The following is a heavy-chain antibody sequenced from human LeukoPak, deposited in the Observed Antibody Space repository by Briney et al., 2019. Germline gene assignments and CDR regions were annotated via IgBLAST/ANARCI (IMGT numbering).Heavy chain of an antibody. CDR2: FSGSGGST. CDR1: GFTFSSYA. Sequence: PGGSLRLSCAASGFTFSSYAMSWVRQAPGKGLEGFSAFSGSGGSTYYADSVKGRFTISRDNSKNTLYLQMNSLRAEDTAVYYCAKDLSPLAAAVFDYWGQGTLVTVSS. J-gene: IGHJ4*02. V-gene: IGHV3-23*01. CDR3: AKDLSPLAAAVFDY. D-gene: IGHD6-13*01.